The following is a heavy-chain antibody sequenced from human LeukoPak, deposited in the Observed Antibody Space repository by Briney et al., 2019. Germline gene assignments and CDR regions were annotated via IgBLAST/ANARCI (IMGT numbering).Heavy chain of an antibody. D-gene: IGHD3-22*01. CDR2: ISGSGGST. J-gene: IGHJ4*02. Sequence: PGGSLRLSCAASGFTFSSYAMSWVRQAPGKGLEWVSAISGSGGSTYYADSVKGRFTISRDNSKNTLYLQMNSLRAEDTAVYYCAKARERYYDSSGPFDYWGQGTLVTVSS. CDR1: GFTFSSYA. V-gene: IGHV3-23*01. CDR3: AKARERYYDSSGPFDY.